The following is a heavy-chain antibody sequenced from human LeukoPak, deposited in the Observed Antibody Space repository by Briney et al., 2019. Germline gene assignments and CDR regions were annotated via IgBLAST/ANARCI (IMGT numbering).Heavy chain of an antibody. CDR1: GGSISSGGDY. CDR2: IYYSGNT. J-gene: IGHJ5*02. V-gene: IGHV4-31*03. D-gene: IGHD3-10*01. Sequence: SQTLSLTCTVSGGSISSGGDYWSWIRQLPGKGLEWIGCIYYSGNTYPNPSLKSRLTISVDTSESQFSLNLNSVTAADTAVYYCARVPRGGSGSYSWFDPWGQGTLVTVSS. CDR3: ARVPRGGSGSYSWFDP.